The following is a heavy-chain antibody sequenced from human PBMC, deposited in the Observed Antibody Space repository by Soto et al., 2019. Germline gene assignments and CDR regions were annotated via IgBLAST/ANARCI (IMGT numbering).Heavy chain of an antibody. D-gene: IGHD3-22*01. V-gene: IGHV3-53*01. CDR3: ARGPNYYDSSGYPITDY. Sequence: GGSLRLSCAASGFTFSSYSMNWVRQAPGKGLEWVSVIYSGGSTYYADSVKGRFTISRDNSKNTLYLQMNSLRAEDTAVYYCARGPNYYDSSGYPITDYWGQGTLVTVSS. J-gene: IGHJ4*02. CDR2: IYSGGST. CDR1: GFTFSSYS.